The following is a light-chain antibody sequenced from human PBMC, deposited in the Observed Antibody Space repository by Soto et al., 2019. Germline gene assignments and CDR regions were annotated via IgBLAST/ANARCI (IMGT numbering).Light chain of an antibody. CDR3: SSYTSTGSYV. Sequence: QSALTQPASVSGSPGQSIAISCTGTSSDVGGNNSVSWYHQYPGKVPKLMIYDVTNRPSGVSDRFSGSKSGNTASLTISGLQAEDEGDYYCSSYTSTGSYVFGTGTKVTVL. V-gene: IGLV2-14*01. CDR1: SSDVGGNNS. CDR2: DVT. J-gene: IGLJ1*01.